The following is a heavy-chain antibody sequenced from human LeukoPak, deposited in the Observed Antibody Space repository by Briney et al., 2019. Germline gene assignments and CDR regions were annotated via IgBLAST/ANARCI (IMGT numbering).Heavy chain of an antibody. V-gene: IGHV4-39*01. Sequence: PSETLSLTCTVSGGSISSSSYYWGWIRQPPGKGLEWIGSIYYSGSTYYNPSLKGRVTISVDTSKNQFSLKLSSVTAADTAVYYCARQSALRDYYYGMDVWGQGTTVTVSS. CDR1: GGSISSSSYY. J-gene: IGHJ6*02. CDR3: ARQSALRDYYYGMDV. CDR2: IYYSGST.